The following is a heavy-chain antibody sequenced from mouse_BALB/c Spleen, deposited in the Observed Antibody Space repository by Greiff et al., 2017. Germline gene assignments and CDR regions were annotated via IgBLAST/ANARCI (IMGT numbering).Heavy chain of an antibody. CDR3: ARGEAYVNFDY. D-gene: IGHD1-1*01. Sequence: VQLQQSGAELVRPGTSVKVSCKASGYAFTNYLIEWVKQRPGQGLEWIGVINPGSGGTNYNEKFKGKATLTADKSSSTAYMQLSSLTSDDSAVYFCARGEAYVNFDYWGQGTTLTVSS. J-gene: IGHJ2*01. V-gene: IGHV1-54*01. CDR2: INPGSGGT. CDR1: GYAFTNYL.